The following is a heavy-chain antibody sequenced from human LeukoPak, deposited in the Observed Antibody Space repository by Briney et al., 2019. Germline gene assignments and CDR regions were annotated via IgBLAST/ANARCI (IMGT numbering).Heavy chain of an antibody. Sequence: ASVKVSCKASGYTFTSYGISWVRQAPGQGLEWMGWISAYNGNTNYAQKLQGRVTMTTDTSTSTAYMELRSLRSDDTAVYYCATTPGEDYYDSSGYFDYWGQGTLSPSPQ. CDR3: ATTPGEDYYDSSGYFDY. J-gene: IGHJ4*02. D-gene: IGHD3-22*01. V-gene: IGHV1-18*01. CDR1: GYTFTSYG. CDR2: ISAYNGNT.